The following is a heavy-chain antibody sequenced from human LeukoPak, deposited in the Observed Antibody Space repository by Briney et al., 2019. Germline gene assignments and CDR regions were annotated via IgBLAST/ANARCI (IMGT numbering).Heavy chain of an antibody. CDR3: ARDWFDGDYDRFDY. CDR2: INQDGSQK. D-gene: IGHD4-17*01. V-gene: IGHV3-7*03. CDR1: GFTLSSYA. Sequence: GGSLRLSCAASGFTLSSYAMSWFRQAPGKGLEWVANINQDGSQKFSVDSVKGRFTISRDNAKNSLSLQMNSLRVEDTAVYYCARDWFDGDYDRFDYWGQGTLVTVSS. J-gene: IGHJ4*02.